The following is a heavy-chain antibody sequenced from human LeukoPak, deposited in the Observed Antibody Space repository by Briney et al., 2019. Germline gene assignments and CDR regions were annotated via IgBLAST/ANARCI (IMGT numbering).Heavy chain of an antibody. V-gene: IGHV3-30*18. CDR2: ISYDGSNK. D-gene: IGHD3-10*01. J-gene: IGHJ4*02. CDR1: GFTFSSYG. Sequence: GGSLRLSCAASGFTFSSYGMHWVRQAPGKGLEWVAVISYDGSNKYYADSVKGRFTISRDNSKNTLYLQMNSLRAEDTAVYYCAKGPTTMVGDYWGQGTLVTVSS. CDR3: AKGPTTMVGDY.